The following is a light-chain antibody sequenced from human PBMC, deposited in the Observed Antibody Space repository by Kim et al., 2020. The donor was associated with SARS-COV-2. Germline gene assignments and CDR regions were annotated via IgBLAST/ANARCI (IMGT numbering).Light chain of an antibody. J-gene: IGKJ4*01. CDR3: QQYDNLLLT. CDR1: QNVYNY. V-gene: IGKV1-33*01. CDR2: AAS. Sequence: ASVGDRVTITCRASQNVYNYLNWYQHKPGKAPKLLIYAASSLQSGVPSRFSGSGSGTEFTFTISSLQPEDIATYYCQQYDNLLLTFGGGTKVDIK.